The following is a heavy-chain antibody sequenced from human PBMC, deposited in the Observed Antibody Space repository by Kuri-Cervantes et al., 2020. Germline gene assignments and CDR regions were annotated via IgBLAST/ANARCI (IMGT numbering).Heavy chain of an antibody. CDR3: ARGGYYYDSRVDY. J-gene: IGHJ4*02. CDR1: GGSFSGYY. CDR2: INHSGST. D-gene: IGHD3-22*01. Sequence: SETLSLTCAVYGGSFSGYYWSWIRQPPGKGLEWIGEINHSGSTNYNPSLKSRVTISVDTSKNQFSLKPSSVTAADTAVYYCARGGYYYDSRVDYWGQGTLVTVSS. V-gene: IGHV4-34*01.